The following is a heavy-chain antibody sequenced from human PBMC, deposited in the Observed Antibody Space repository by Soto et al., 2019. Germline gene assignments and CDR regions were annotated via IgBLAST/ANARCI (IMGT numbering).Heavy chain of an antibody. CDR1: GYTFTSYG. V-gene: IGHV1-18*01. Sequence: QVQLVQSGAEVKKPGASVKVSCKASGYTFTSYGISWVRQAPGQGLEWMGWISGYNGNTKDAQKLQGRVTMTTDTSTSSAYMELRSLRSDDTAVDYCARIRGYKGSEMATIGYWGQGTQVTVSS. CDR3: ARIRGYKGSEMATIGY. D-gene: IGHD1-1*01. CDR2: ISGYNGNT. J-gene: IGHJ4*02.